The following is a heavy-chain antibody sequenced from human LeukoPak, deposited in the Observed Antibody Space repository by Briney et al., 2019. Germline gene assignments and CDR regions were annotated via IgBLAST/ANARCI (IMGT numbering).Heavy chain of an antibody. J-gene: IGHJ4*02. D-gene: IGHD2-21*02. CDR3: ASLYCGGDCPGYFDY. CDR2: ISGSGGST. CDR1: GFTFSSYA. Sequence: GGSLRLSCAASGFTFSSYAMAWVRQAPGKGLEWVSAISGSGGSTYYADSVKGRFTISRDNAKNSLLLQMNSLRAEDTAVYYCASLYCGGDCPGYFDYWGQGTLVTVSS. V-gene: IGHV3-23*01.